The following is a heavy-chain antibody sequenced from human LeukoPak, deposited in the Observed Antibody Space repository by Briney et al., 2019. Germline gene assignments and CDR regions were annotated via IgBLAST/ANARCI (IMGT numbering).Heavy chain of an antibody. Sequence: ASVKVSCKASGGTFSSYAINWVRQATGQGLEWMGWMNPNSGNTGYAQKFQGRVTMTRNTSISTAYMELSSLRSEDTAVYYCARGPVKYSYGENWFDPWGQGTLVTVSS. V-gene: IGHV1-8*02. CDR1: GGTFSSYA. CDR3: ARGPVKYSYGENWFDP. D-gene: IGHD5-18*01. CDR2: MNPNSGNT. J-gene: IGHJ5*02.